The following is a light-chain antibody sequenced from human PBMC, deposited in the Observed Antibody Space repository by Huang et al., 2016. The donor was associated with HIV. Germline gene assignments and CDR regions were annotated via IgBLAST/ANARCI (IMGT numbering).Light chain of an antibody. Sequence: DIQMTQSPSSLSASVGDRVTITCRASQDISNSLAWFQQKPGKAPKSLIYGTSNLQGGVPSKFSGSGSGTDFTLTINSLQPEDFATYYCQQYISFPITFGQGTRLDMK. CDR3: QQYISFPIT. J-gene: IGKJ5*01. CDR1: QDISNS. CDR2: GTS. V-gene: IGKV1-16*02.